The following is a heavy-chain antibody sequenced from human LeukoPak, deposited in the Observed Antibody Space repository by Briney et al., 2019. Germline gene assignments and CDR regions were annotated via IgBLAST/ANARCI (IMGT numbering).Heavy chain of an antibody. CDR2: ISRGGSPI. CDR3: ARDGGSGSYRDY. CDR1: GFTFSSYE. J-gene: IGHJ4*02. V-gene: IGHV3-48*03. Sequence: GGSLRLSCAASGFTFSSYEMNWVRQAPGKGLEWVSSISRGGSPIFYADSVKGRFTISRDNAKNSLYLQMNSLRAEDTAVYYCARDGGSGSYRDYWGQGTLVTVSS. D-gene: IGHD1-26*01.